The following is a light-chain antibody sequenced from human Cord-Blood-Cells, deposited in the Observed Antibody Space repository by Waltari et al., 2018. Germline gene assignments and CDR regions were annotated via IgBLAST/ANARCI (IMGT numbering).Light chain of an antibody. CDR3: QQSYSTPYT. Sequence: IPMTQSPSPVSASVADRVMIPCRESQGISSWLAWYQQKPGKAPKLLIYAAYSLQSGVPSRFSGSGSGTDFTLTISSPQPEDFATYYCQQSYSTPYTFGQGTKLEIK. J-gene: IGKJ2*01. V-gene: IGKV1-12*01. CDR2: AAY. CDR1: QGISSW.